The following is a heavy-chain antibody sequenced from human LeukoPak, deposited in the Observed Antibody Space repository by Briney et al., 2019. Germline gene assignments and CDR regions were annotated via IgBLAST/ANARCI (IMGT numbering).Heavy chain of an antibody. CDR3: ARDSGLLAAAGRWFDP. D-gene: IGHD6-13*01. CDR1: GYTFTGYY. Sequence: ASVKVSCKASGYTFTGYYMHWVRQAPGQGLEWMGWINPNNGGTNYAQKFQGRVTMTRDTSVSTAYMELSRLRSDDTAVYYCARDSGLLAAAGRWFDPWGQGTLVTVSS. V-gene: IGHV1-2*02. CDR2: INPNNGGT. J-gene: IGHJ5*02.